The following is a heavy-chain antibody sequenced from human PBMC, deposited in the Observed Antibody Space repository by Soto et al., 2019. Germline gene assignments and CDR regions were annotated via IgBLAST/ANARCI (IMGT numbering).Heavy chain of an antibody. V-gene: IGHV4-39*01. Sequence: SETLSLTCTVSGRSISSSSYYWGWIRQPPGKGLEWIGSIYYSGSTYYNPSLKSRVTISVDTSKNQFSLKLSSVTAADTAVYYCARGAREITFGGVIVLDYYGMDVWGQGTTVS. D-gene: IGHD3-16*02. J-gene: IGHJ6*02. CDR1: GRSISSSSYY. CDR2: IYYSGST. CDR3: ARGAREITFGGVIVLDYYGMDV.